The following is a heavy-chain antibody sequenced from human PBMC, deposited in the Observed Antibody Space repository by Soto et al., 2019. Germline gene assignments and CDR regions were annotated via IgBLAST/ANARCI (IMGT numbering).Heavy chain of an antibody. J-gene: IGHJ5*02. CDR2: IYPDDSDT. CDR3: ARHSKFISGSRFDP. V-gene: IGHV5-51*01. Sequence: PGESLKISCKASGYTFTNYWIGWVRQMPGKGLEWMGIIYPDDSDTSYSPSFQGQVTISADRSITTAYLQWSSLKASDTAMYYCARHSKFISGSRFDPWGQGTLVTVSS. CDR1: GYTFTNYW. D-gene: IGHD1-26*01.